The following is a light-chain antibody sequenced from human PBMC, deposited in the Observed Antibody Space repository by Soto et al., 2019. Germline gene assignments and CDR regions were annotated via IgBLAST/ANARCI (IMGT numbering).Light chain of an antibody. J-gene: IGKJ3*01. Sequence: EIVLTQSPGTLSLSPGERATLSCRASQSVSSSYLAWYQQKPGQAPRLLIYGASSRATGIPDRFSGSGSGTDFTLTISRLEPEDFAVYYCQNLTVGPGTKVDI. CDR2: GAS. V-gene: IGKV3-20*01. CDR1: QSVSSSY. CDR3: QNLT.